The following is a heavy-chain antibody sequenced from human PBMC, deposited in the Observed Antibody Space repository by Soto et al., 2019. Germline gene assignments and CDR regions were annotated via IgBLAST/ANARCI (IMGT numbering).Heavy chain of an antibody. V-gene: IGHV1-8*01. CDR2: MNPNSGNT. Sequence: QVQLVQSGAEVKKPGASVKVSCKASGYTFTSYDINWVRQATGQGLEWMGWMNPNSGNTGYAQKFQSRVTMTRNTSISTAYMELSSLRSEDTAVYYCARGRGYSSSWAYYYYGMDVWGQGTTVTVSS. D-gene: IGHD6-13*01. CDR1: GYTFTSYD. CDR3: ARGRGYSSSWAYYYYGMDV. J-gene: IGHJ6*02.